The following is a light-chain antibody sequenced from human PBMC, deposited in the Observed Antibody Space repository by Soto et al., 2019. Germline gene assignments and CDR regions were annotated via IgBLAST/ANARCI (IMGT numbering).Light chain of an antibody. CDR1: SSDVGAFNY. Sequence: QSALTQPRSVSGSPGQSVTISCTGTSSDVGAFNYVSWYQQYPSKVPKTILYDVSERPSGVPARFSGSKSGNTASLTISGLQADDEADYYCCSYVGSFTYVFGTGTKLTVL. CDR2: DVS. J-gene: IGLJ1*01. CDR3: CSYVGSFTYV. V-gene: IGLV2-11*01.